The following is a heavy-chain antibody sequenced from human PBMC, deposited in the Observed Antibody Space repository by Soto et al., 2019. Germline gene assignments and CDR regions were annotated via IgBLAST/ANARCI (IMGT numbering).Heavy chain of an antibody. CDR1: GGTFSSHA. CDR3: ARDYGGNSENYYGMDV. CDR2: IIPIFGTA. Sequence: GPSVKVSCKASGGTFSSHAISWVRQAPGQGLEWMGGIIPIFGTANYAQKFQGRVTITADESTSTAYMELSSLRSEDTAVYYCARDYGGNSENYYGMDVWGQGTTVTVSS. D-gene: IGHD2-21*02. V-gene: IGHV1-69*13. J-gene: IGHJ6*02.